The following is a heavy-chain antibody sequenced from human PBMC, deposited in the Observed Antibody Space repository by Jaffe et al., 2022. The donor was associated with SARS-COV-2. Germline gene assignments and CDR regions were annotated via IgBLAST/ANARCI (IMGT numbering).Heavy chain of an antibody. J-gene: IGHJ6*02. D-gene: IGHD2-21*01. CDR1: GFTFSSYG. CDR3: ARDPNAIYGMDV. CDR2: IWYDGSNK. Sequence: QVQLVESGGGVVQPGRSLRLSCAASGFTFSSYGMHWVRQAPGKGLEWVAVIWYDGSNKYYADSVKGRFTISRDNSKNTLYLQMNSLRAEDTAVYYCARDPNAIYGMDVWGQGTTVTVSS. V-gene: IGHV3-33*01.